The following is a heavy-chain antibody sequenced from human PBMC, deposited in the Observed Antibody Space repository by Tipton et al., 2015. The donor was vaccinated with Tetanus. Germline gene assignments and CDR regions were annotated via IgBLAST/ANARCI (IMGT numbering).Heavy chain of an antibody. CDR3: ARAPDYYDSSGYYGRAFDI. D-gene: IGHD3-22*01. CDR2: IYYSGSA. J-gene: IGHJ3*02. Sequence: TLSLTCTVSGGSVSSGSYYWSWIRQPPGKGLEWIGYIYYSGSANYNPSLKSRVTISVDTSKNQFSLKLSSVTAADTAVYYCARAPDYYDSSGYYGRAFDIWGQGAMVTVSS. CDR1: GGSVSSGSYY. V-gene: IGHV4-61*01.